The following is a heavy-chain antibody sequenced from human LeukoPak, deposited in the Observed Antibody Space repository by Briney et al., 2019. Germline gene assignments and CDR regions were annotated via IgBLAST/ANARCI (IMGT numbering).Heavy chain of an antibody. D-gene: IGHD2-15*01. V-gene: IGHV3-21*01. Sequence: PGGSLRLSCAASGFTFSTYCMNWVRQAPGKGLEWVSSISSGSSYIYYADSLKGRITISRDNAKNSLYLQMNSLRAEDTAVYYCARDIAGLSDYWGQGTLVTVSS. CDR1: GFTFSTYC. CDR2: ISSGSSYI. CDR3: ARDIAGLSDY. J-gene: IGHJ4*02.